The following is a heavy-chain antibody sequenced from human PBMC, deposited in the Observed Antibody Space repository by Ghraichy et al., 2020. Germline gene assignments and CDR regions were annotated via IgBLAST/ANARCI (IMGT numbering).Heavy chain of an antibody. D-gene: IGHD3-22*01. CDR1: GFTFSSYA. V-gene: IGHV3-23*01. CDR3: AKGYYDSKGRDAFDI. Sequence: LTCAASGFTFSSYAMSWVRQAPGKGLEWVSTISDSGGSTYYADSVKGRFTISRDNSKNTLYLQMNSLRAEDTAVYYCAKGYYDSKGRDAFDIWGQGTLVTVSS. J-gene: IGHJ3*02. CDR2: ISDSGGST.